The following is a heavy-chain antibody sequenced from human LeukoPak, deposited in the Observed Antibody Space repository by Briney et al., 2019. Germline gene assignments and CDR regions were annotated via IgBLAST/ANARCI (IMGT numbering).Heavy chain of an antibody. CDR2: INHSGST. CDR1: GGSFSGYY. CDR3: AREYSSSEGYFDY. J-gene: IGHJ4*02. V-gene: IGHV4-34*01. Sequence: SETLSLTCAVYGGSFSGYYWSWIRQPPGKGLEWIGEINHSGSTNYNPSLKSRVTISVDTPKNQFSLKLSSVTAADTAVYYCAREYSSSEGYFDYWGQGTLVTVSS. D-gene: IGHD6-6*01.